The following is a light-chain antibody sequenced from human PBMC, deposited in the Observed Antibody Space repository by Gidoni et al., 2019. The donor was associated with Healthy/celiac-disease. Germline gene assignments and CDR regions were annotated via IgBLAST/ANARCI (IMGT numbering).Light chain of an antibody. Sequence: ASITCRASQSISSYLNWYQQKPGKAPKLLIYAASSLQSGVPSRFSGSGSGTDFTLTISSLQPEDFATYYCQQSYSTRLTFGGGTKVEIK. CDR3: QQSYSTRLT. CDR1: QSISSY. J-gene: IGKJ4*01. CDR2: AAS. V-gene: IGKV1-39*01.